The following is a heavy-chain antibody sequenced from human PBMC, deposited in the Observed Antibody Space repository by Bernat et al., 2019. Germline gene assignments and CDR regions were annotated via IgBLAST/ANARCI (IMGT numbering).Heavy chain of an antibody. J-gene: IGHJ2*01. CDR1: GYAFSCCA. CDR3: ARGAGMEVHNWYFDL. Sequence: EVQLVESGGDLVQPGGSLSLSCAASGYAFSCCAVTWVRQAPGKGLEWVSTISNGGGNTYYADSVKGRFTISRDNSKNTLFLQMNSLRADDTAIYDCARGAGMEVHNWYFDLWGRGTLVTVSS. D-gene: IGHD3-3*01. V-gene: IGHV3-23*04. CDR2: ISNGGGNT.